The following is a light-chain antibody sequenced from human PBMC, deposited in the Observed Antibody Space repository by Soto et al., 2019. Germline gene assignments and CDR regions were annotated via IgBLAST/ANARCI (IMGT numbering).Light chain of an antibody. CDR3: TSYTSNSTPYV. V-gene: IGLV2-14*01. CDR2: DVS. Sequence: QSVLTQPASVSGSPVQSITISCTGTSSDVGAYTYVSWYQQHPGKAPKLMIYDVSNRPSGVSNRFSGSKSGNTAFLIISGLQAEDEADYYCTSYTSNSTPYVFGGGTKVTV. J-gene: IGLJ1*01. CDR1: SSDVGAYTY.